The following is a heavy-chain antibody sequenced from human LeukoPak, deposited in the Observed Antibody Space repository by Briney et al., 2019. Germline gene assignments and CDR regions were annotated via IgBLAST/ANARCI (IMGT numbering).Heavy chain of an antibody. CDR3: ARVRGYCSSTTCYYDY. J-gene: IGHJ4*02. V-gene: IGHV4-31*03. CDR2: TYYSGST. Sequence: SSETLSLTCTVSGGSISSGGYYWSWIRQHPGKGLEWIGYTYYSGSTYYNPSLKSRVTISVDTSKNQFSLRLSSVTAADTAVYYCARVRGYCSSTTCYYDYWGQGTLVTVSS. CDR1: GGSISSGGYY. D-gene: IGHD2-2*01.